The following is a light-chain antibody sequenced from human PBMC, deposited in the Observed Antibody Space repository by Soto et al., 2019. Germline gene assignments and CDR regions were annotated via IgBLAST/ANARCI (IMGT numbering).Light chain of an antibody. CDR1: QSVSSSY. CDR3: QKYGSSPLT. V-gene: IGKV3-20*01. Sequence: EMVLTQSPCTLSLSPGERATLSCRARQSVSSSYLAWYQQKPGQAPRLLIYGASSRATGIPARFSGSGSGTDFTLTISRLEPEDFAVYYFQKYGSSPLTFGGGTKVAIK. J-gene: IGKJ4*01. CDR2: GAS.